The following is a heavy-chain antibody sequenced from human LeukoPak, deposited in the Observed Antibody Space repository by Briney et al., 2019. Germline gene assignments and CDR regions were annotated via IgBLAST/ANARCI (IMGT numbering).Heavy chain of an antibody. V-gene: IGHV3-74*01. D-gene: IGHD5-18*01. CDR3: ASTTMAIPGDY. CDR1: GFTFSNYW. Sequence: GGSLRLSCAASGFTFSNYWMHWVRQAPGKGLVWVSRINTDGSSTNYADSVKGRFTISRDNAKNTLYLQMNSLRGGDTAVYYCASTTMAIPGDYWGQGTLVTVSS. CDR2: INTDGSST. J-gene: IGHJ4*02.